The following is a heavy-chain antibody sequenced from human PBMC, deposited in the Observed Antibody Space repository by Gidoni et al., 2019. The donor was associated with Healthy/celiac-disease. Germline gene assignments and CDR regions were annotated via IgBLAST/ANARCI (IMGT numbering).Heavy chain of an antibody. Sequence: VQLQESGPGLVKPSGTLSLTCAVSGGSISSSTWWSWVRQPPGKGLEWIGESYNSGRTNDNPSLKSRVTISVDKSKNQFSLKLSSVTAADTAVYYCASSPGEFWFDPWGQGTLVTVSS. J-gene: IGHJ5*02. D-gene: IGHD1-26*01. CDR1: GGSISSSTW. CDR2: SYNSGRT. V-gene: IGHV4-4*02. CDR3: ASSPGEFWFDP.